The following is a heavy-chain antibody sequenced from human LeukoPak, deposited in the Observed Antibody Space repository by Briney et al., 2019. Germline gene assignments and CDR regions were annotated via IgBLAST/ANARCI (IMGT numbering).Heavy chain of an antibody. V-gene: IGHV3-30*18. CDR2: ISYVGSNK. Sequence: GSLRLSCAASGFTFSSYGMHWVRQAPGKGLEWVAVISYVGSNKYYADSVKGRFTISRDNSKNTLYLQMNSLRAEDTAVYYCAKDRGPPIYGSGVFDYWGQGTLVTVSS. CDR3: AKDRGPPIYGSGVFDY. D-gene: IGHD3-10*01. CDR1: GFTFSSYG. J-gene: IGHJ4*02.